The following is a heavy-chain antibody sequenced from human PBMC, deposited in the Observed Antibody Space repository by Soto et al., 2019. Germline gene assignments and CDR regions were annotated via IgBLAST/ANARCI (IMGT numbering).Heavy chain of an antibody. D-gene: IGHD2-21*02. CDR1: GFTFSSYA. CDR3: AKEGRHIVVVTAIPPYYGMDV. J-gene: IGHJ6*02. V-gene: IGHV3-23*01. CDR2: ISGSGGST. Sequence: LRLSCAASGFTFSSYAMSWVRQAPGKGLEWVSAISGSGGSTYYADSVKGRFTISRDNSKSTLYLQMNSLRAEDTAVYYCAKEGRHIVVVTAIPPYYGMDVWGQGTTVTVSS.